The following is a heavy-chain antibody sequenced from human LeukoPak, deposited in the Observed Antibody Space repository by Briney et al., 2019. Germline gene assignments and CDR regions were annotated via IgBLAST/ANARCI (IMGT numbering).Heavy chain of an antibody. Sequence: SETLSLTCTVSGGSISSYYWSWIRQPPGKGLEWTGCIYYSGSTNYNPSLKSRVTISVDTYKNQFSLKLSSVTAADTAVYYCARRTRITIVRGVIFYFDNSGQGTLVTVSS. CDR2: IYYSGST. CDR3: ARRTRITIVRGVIFYFDN. D-gene: IGHD3-10*01. J-gene: IGHJ4*02. CDR1: GGSISSYY. V-gene: IGHV4-59*08.